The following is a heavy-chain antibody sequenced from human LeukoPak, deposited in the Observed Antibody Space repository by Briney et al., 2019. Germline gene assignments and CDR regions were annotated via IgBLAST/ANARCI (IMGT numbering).Heavy chain of an antibody. CDR3: ARLDFWSGYYTRSSTD. V-gene: IGHV3-48*01. J-gene: IGHJ4*02. CDR1: GFTFSSYS. D-gene: IGHD3-3*01. Sequence: GGSLRLSCAASGFTFSSYSMNWVRQAPGKGLEWVSYISSSSSTTYYADSVKGRFTISRDNAKNSLYLQMNSLRAEDTAVYYCARLDFWSGYYTRSSTDWGQGTLVTVSS. CDR2: ISSSSSTT.